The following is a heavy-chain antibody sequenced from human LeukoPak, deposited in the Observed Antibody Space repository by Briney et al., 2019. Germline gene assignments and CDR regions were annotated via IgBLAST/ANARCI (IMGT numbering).Heavy chain of an antibody. J-gene: IGHJ4*02. Sequence: GGSLRLXCAASGLAFTNSWMSWVRQTPGEGLEWEANIKQDGSEKYYVDSVKGRFTISRDNAKNSLYLQMNSLTAEDTALYYCARLSTAVAGGDYWGQGALVTVSS. CDR1: GLAFTNSW. V-gene: IGHV3-7*01. CDR3: ARLSTAVAGGDY. D-gene: IGHD6-19*01. CDR2: IKQDGSEK.